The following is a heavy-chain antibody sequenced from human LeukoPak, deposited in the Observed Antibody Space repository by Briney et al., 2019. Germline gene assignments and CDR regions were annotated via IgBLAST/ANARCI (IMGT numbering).Heavy chain of an antibody. CDR1: GFTFGDYA. J-gene: IGHJ6*03. D-gene: IGHD3-3*01. CDR2: IRSKAYGGTT. Sequence: PGGSLRLSCTASGFTFGDYAMSWFRQAPGKGLEWVGFIRSKAYGGTTEYAASVKGRFTISRDGSKSIAYLQMNSLKTEDTAVYYCTRDKRNYDFWSGYYTYYYYMDVWGKGTTVTVSS. V-gene: IGHV3-49*01. CDR3: TRDKRNYDFWSGYYTYYYYMDV.